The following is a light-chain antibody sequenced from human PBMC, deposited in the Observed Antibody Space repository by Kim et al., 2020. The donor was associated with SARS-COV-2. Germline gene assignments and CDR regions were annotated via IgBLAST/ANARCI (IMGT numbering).Light chain of an antibody. CDR3: NSRDTNDIVL. Sequence: SSELTQDPAVSVALGQTVRITCQGDSLRSYYATWYQQKPEQAPILLIYGKNNRPSGIPDRFSGSSSGNTASLTITGTQAGDEADYYCNSRDTNDIVLFGGGTKLTVL. CDR2: GKN. V-gene: IGLV3-19*01. CDR1: SLRSYY. J-gene: IGLJ2*01.